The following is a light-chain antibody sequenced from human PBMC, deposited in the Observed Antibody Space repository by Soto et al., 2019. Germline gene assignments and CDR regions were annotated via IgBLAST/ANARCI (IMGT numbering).Light chain of an antibody. CDR1: QSISNY. CDR3: QQSYSTFMYT. Sequence: DIQMTQSPSSLSASVGDRVTITCRASQSISNYLNWYQQKPGKAPKLLIYAASTLQSGVPSRFSGSGSGTDFTLTISSLQPEDFATYYWQQSYSTFMYTFGQGTKLEIK. J-gene: IGKJ2*01. CDR2: AAS. V-gene: IGKV1-39*01.